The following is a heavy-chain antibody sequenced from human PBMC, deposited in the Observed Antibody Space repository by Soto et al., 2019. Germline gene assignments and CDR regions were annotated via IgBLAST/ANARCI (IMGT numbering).Heavy chain of an antibody. CDR1: GFTFSSYA. CDR2: ISYDGSNK. V-gene: IGHV3-30-3*01. D-gene: IGHD3-9*01. J-gene: IGHJ6*02. Sequence: QVQLVESGGGVVQPGRSLRLSCAASGFTFSSYAMHWVRQAPGKGLEWVAVISYDGSNKYYADSVKGRFTISRDNSKNTLYLQMNSLGAEDTVVYYCARDSKRYYDILHGGMDVWGQGTTVTVSS. CDR3: ARDSKRYYDILHGGMDV.